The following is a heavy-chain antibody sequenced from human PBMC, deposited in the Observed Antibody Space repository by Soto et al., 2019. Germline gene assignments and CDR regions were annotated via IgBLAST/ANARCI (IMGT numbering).Heavy chain of an antibody. V-gene: IGHV1-69*01. CDR1: GGSFNTHS. CDR3: ARGSYDFWSGPGGFYYYAMDV. D-gene: IGHD3-3*01. Sequence: QVQLVQSGAEMREPGSLVKLSCKASGGSFNTHSITWVRQAPGQGLEWMGGIVPMFGTTNYTQKLQGRLTISAEESANTTYMELRSLRSEDTAIYYCARGSYDFWSGPGGFYYYAMDVWGQGTTVTVS. CDR2: IVPMFGTT. J-gene: IGHJ6*02.